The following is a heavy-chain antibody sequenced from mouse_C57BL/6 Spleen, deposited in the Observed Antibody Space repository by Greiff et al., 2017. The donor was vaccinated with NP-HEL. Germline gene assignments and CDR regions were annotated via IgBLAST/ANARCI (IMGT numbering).Heavy chain of an antibody. CDR3: AREGDYDYPMDY. D-gene: IGHD2-4*01. J-gene: IGHJ2*01. Sequence: VQLQQPGAELVKPGASVKLSCTASGYTFTSYWMHWVKQRPGQGLEWIGMIHPNSGSTNYNEKFKSKATLTVDKSSSTAYMQLSSLTSEDSAVYYCAREGDYDYPMDYWGQGTTLTVSS. V-gene: IGHV1-64*01. CDR1: GYTFTSYW. CDR2: IHPNSGST.